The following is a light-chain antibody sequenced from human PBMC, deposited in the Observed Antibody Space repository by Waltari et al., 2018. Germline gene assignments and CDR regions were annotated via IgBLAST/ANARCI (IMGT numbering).Light chain of an antibody. CDR1: DSDIGSYKY. CDR2: DVY. CDR3: SSYTSISTVL. J-gene: IGLJ2*01. V-gene: IGLV2-14*01. Sequence: SALTQPASVSGSPGESITISCTGTDSDIGSYKYVSWYQQYPGKAPKLLIYDVYARPSGGSNRFSGSKSVNTASLTISGLQAEDEAEYFCSSYTSISTVLFGGGTKVSVL.